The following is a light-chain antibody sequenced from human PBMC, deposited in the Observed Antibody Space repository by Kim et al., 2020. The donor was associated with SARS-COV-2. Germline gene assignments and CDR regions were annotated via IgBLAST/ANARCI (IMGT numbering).Light chain of an antibody. J-gene: IGKJ1*01. CDR1: QSVSSNY. V-gene: IGKV3-20*01. CDR2: GAS. Sequence: EIVLTQSPGTLSLSPGERATLSCRASQSVSSNYLAWYQQKPGQAPRLLIYGASTRATVIPDRFSGSGSGTDFTLTISRLEPEDFAVYYCQQYDSLPSTFGQGTKVDIK. CDR3: QQYDSLPST.